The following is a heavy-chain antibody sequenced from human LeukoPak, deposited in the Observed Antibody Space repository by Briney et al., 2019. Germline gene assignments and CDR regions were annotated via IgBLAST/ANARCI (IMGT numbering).Heavy chain of an antibody. J-gene: IGHJ4*02. Sequence: SETLSLTCAVSVYSTRSVTSWAWFGQPPGRGWKGFGSIIIIGSTYYNPSLKSRVTISVDTSKNQFSLKLSSVTAADTAVYYCARDSLDDILTGYYISYFDYWGQGTLVTVSS. CDR3: ARDSLDDILTGYYISYFDY. V-gene: IGHV4-38-2*02. D-gene: IGHD3-9*01. CDR1: VYSTRSVTS. CDR2: IIIIGST.